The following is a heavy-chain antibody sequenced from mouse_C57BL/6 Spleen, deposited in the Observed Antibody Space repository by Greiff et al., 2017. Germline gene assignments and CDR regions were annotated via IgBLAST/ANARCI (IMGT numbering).Heavy chain of an antibody. J-gene: IGHJ3*01. D-gene: IGHD3-2*02. CDR3: AKRDSSGYGGFAY. V-gene: IGHV2-9*01. CDR2: IWGGGST. Sequence: QVQLKESGPGLVAPSQSLSLTCTVSGFSLTSYGVDWVRQPPGKGLEWLGVIWGGGSTNYNSALMSRLGNSKDNSKSQVFLNMNSLQTDDTAMYYCAKRDSSGYGGFAYWGQGTLVTVSA. CDR1: GFSLTSYG.